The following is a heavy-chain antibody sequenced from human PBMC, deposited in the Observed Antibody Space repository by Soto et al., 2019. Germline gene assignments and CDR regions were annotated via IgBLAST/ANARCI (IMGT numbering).Heavy chain of an antibody. Sequence: ASVKVSCKASGYTFTSYGISWVRQAPGQGLEWMGWISAYNGNTNYAQKLQGRVTMTTDTSTSTAYMELRSLRSDDTAVYYCARDPRDSSGYYYAGDYYYYGMDVWGQGTTVTV. D-gene: IGHD3-22*01. CDR1: GYTFTSYG. CDR2: ISAYNGNT. J-gene: IGHJ6*02. V-gene: IGHV1-18*01. CDR3: ARDPRDSSGYYYAGDYYYYGMDV.